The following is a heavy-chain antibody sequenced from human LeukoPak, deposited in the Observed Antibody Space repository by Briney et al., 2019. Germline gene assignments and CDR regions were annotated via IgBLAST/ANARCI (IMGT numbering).Heavy chain of an antibody. V-gene: IGHV4-39*01. D-gene: IGHD2/OR15-2a*01. CDR1: GGSISSSSYY. CDR3: ARHPFSTPFDY. J-gene: IGHJ4*02. CDR2: IYYSGST. Sequence: SETLSLTCTVSGGSISSSSYYWGWIRQPPGKGLEWIGSIYYSGSTYYNPSLKSRVTISVDTSKNQVSLRLSSVTAADTAVYYCARHPFSTPFDYWGRGTLVTVSS.